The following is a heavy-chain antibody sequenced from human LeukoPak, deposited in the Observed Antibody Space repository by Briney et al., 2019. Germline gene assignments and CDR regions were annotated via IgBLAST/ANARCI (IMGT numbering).Heavy chain of an antibody. V-gene: IGHV4-61*02. CDR2: IYTSGST. D-gene: IGHD6-13*01. J-gene: IGHJ5*02. CDR1: GGSISSGSYY. CDR3: ARGYSSSWYFNWFDP. Sequence: SETLSLTCTVSGGSISSGSYYWSWIRQPAGKGLEWIGRIYTSGSTNYNPSLKSRVTISVDTSKNQFSLKLSSVTAADTAVYYCARGYSSSWYFNWFDPWGQGTLVTVSS.